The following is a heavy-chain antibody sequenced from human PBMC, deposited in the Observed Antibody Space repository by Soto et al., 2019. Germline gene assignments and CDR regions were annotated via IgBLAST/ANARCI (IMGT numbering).Heavy chain of an antibody. J-gene: IGHJ3*02. Sequence: GGSLRLSCAASGFTFSSNYMSWVRQAPGKGLEWVSVIYSGGSTYYADSVKGRFTISRHNSKNTPYLQMNSLRAEDTAVYYCARDPGGPTVTGAFDIWGQGTMVTVSS. D-gene: IGHD4-17*01. V-gene: IGHV3-53*04. CDR2: IYSGGST. CDR3: ARDPGGPTVTGAFDI. CDR1: GFTFSSNY.